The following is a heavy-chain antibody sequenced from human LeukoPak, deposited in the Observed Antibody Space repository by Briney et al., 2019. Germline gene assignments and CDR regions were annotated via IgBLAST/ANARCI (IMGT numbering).Heavy chain of an antibody. CDR2: IYYNGYT. Sequence: SETLSLTCNVSGDSVSSVYWSWIRQPPGKGLEWIGYIYYNGYTDYNPSLKSRVTISVDTSKNQLSLHMSSVTASDSAIYYCARHRRNLNEDRFREGEPNFDYWGQGTLVTVSS. D-gene: IGHD1-14*01. J-gene: IGHJ4*02. CDR1: GDSVSSVY. V-gene: IGHV4-59*08. CDR3: ARHRRNLNEDRFREGEPNFDY.